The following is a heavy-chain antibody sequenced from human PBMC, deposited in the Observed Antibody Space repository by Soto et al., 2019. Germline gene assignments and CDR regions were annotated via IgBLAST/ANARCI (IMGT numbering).Heavy chain of an antibody. Sequence: SETLSLTCTVSGGSINSYFWSWIRQPPGKGLEWIGYIYHSGSTNYNPSLKSRVTISIDTSKNQFSLKLSSVTAADTAVYYCARDLEAVAGNHYYFDYWGQGTLVTFS. J-gene: IGHJ4*02. CDR1: GGSINSYF. V-gene: IGHV4-59*01. CDR3: ARDLEAVAGNHYYFDY. D-gene: IGHD6-19*01. CDR2: IYHSGST.